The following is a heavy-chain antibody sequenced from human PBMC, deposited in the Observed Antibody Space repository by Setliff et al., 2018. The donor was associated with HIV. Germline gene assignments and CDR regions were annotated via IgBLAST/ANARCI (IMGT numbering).Heavy chain of an antibody. CDR2: IKSRVDGETT. CDR3: TTEGANSPAYH. Sequence: GGSLRLSCAGSGFNFKNAWMSWVRQAPGKGLEWVGRIKSRVDGETTAYAAPLKGRFTISRDDSENTLYLQMNSLKTEDTGVYYCTTEGANSPAYHWGQGTLVTVSS. V-gene: IGHV3-15*05. J-gene: IGHJ5*02. CDR1: GFNFKNAW.